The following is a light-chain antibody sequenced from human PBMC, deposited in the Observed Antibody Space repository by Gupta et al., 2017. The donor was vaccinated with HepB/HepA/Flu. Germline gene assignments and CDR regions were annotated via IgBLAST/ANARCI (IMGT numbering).Light chain of an antibody. J-gene: IGLJ1*01. CDR2: DVS. CDR1: SSDVGGYKY. CDR3: SSYTSSSTLV. V-gene: IGLV2-14*03. Sequence: QSALTQPASVSGSPGQSITISCTGTSSDVGGYKYVSWYQQHPGKAPKLMIYDVSYRPSGVSNRFSGSKSGNTVSLTISGLQAEDEADYYCSSYTSSSTLVFGTGTKVTVL.